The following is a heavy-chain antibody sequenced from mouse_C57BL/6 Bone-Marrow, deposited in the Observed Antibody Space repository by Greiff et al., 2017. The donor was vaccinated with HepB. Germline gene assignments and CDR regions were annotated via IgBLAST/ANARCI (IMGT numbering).Heavy chain of an antibody. V-gene: IGHV1-64*01. CDR1: GYTFTSYW. D-gene: IGHD2-2*01. J-gene: IGHJ2*01. CDR3: AREEGLRDY. Sequence: QVHVKQPGAELVKPGASVKLSCKASGYTFTSYWMHWVKQRPGQGLEWIGMIYPNSGSTNYNEKFKSKATLTVDKSSSTAYMQLSSLTSEDSAVYYCAREEGLRDYWGQGTTLTVSS. CDR2: IYPNSGST.